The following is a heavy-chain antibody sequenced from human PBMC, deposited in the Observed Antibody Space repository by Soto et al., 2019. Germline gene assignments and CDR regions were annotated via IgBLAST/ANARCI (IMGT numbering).Heavy chain of an antibody. D-gene: IGHD2-2*02. CDR2: IDPSDSYT. V-gene: IGHV5-10-1*01. CDR3: ATVIRYCRSNSCYRIDY. Sequence: PGESLKISCKGSGYSFTSYWISWVRQMPGKGLEWMGRIDPSDSYTNYSPSFQGHVTISADKSISTAYLQWSSLKASDTAMYYCATVIRYCRSNSCYRIDYWGQGTLVTVSS. J-gene: IGHJ4*02. CDR1: GYSFTSYW.